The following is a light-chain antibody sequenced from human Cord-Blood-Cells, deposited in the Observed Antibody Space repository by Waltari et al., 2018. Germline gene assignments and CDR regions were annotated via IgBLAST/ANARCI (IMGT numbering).Light chain of an antibody. Sequence: EIVLTQSPGPLSLSPGERATLSCRASQSVSSSYLAWYQQKPGQAPRLLIYGASSRATGIPDRFSGSGSWTDFTLTISRLEPDDFAVYYCQQYGSSPMYTFGQGTKLEIK. CDR2: GAS. CDR1: QSVSSSY. CDR3: QQYGSSPMYT. J-gene: IGKJ2*01. V-gene: IGKV3-20*01.